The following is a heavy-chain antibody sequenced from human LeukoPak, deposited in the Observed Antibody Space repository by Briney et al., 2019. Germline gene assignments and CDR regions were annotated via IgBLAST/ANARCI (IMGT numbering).Heavy chain of an antibody. CDR3: ATSGSYYRFEY. V-gene: IGHV3-33*01. J-gene: IGHJ4*02. D-gene: IGHD1-26*01. CDR2: IWYDGSNK. Sequence: PGGSLRLSCAASGFTFSSYGMHWVRQAPGKGLEWVAVIWYDGSNKYYADSVKGRFTISRDNSKNTLYLQMNSLRAEGTAVYYCATSGSYYRFEYWGQGTLVTVSS. CDR1: GFTFSSYG.